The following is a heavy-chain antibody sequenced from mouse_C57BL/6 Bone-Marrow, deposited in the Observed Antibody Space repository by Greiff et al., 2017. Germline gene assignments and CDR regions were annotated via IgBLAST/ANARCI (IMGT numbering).Heavy chain of an antibody. CDR1: GYTFTRYG. CDR3: AIDYPAWFAY. D-gene: IGHD2-4*01. CDR2: IYPRSGNT. V-gene: IGHV1-81*01. Sequence: QVQLQQSGAELARPGASVKLSCKASGYTFTRYGISWVKQRTGQGLEWIGEIYPRSGNTYYNEKFKGKATLTADTSSSTAYMELRSLTSEDSAVYYCAIDYPAWFAYWGQGTLVTVSA. J-gene: IGHJ3*01.